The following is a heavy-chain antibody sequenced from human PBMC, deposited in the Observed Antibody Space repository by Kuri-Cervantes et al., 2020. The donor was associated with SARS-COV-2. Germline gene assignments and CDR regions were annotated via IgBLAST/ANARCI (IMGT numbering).Heavy chain of an antibody. D-gene: IGHD3-16*01. Sequence: GESLKISCAASGFTFSSYAMSWVRQAPGKGLEWVSAISGSGGSTYYADSVKGRFTISRDNSKNTLYLQMNSLRAEDTAVYYCAEVFGGAVYDYWGQGTLVTVSS. CDR1: GFTFSSYA. CDR2: ISGSGGST. J-gene: IGHJ4*02. CDR3: AEVFGGAVYDY. V-gene: IGHV3-23*01.